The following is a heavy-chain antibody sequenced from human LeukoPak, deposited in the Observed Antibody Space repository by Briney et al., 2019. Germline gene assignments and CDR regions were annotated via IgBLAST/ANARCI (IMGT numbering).Heavy chain of an antibody. V-gene: IGHV1-69*05. CDR2: IIPIFGTA. Sequence: ASVKVSCKASGGTFSSYAISWVRQAPGQGLEWMGGIIPIFGTANYAQKFQGRVTITTDVSTSTAYMELSSLRSEDTAVYYCARAAPYYYYMDVWGKGTTVTVSS. CDR3: ARAAPYYYYMDV. CDR1: GGTFSSYA. J-gene: IGHJ6*03.